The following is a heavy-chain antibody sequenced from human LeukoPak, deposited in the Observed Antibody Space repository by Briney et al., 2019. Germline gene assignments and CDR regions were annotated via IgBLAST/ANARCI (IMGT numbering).Heavy chain of an antibody. CDR2: IYYSGST. D-gene: IGHD6-19*01. CDR3: ARVAGSDYYYYGMDV. CDR1: GGSISSYY. Sequence: PSETLSLTCTVSGGSISSYYWSWIRQPPGKGLEWIGYIYYSGSTNYNPSLKSRVTISVDTSKNQFSLELSSVTAADTAVYYCARVAGSDYYYYGMDVWGQGTTVTVSS. J-gene: IGHJ6*02. V-gene: IGHV4-59*01.